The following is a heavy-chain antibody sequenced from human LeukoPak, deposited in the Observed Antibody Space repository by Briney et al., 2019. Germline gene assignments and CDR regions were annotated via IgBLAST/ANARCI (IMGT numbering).Heavy chain of an antibody. V-gene: IGHV4-34*01. CDR1: GGSFSGYY. J-gene: IGHJ6*02. CDR2: INHSGST. Sequence: SETLSLTCAVYGGSFSGYYWSWIRQPPGKGLEWIGEINHSGSTNYNPSLKSRVTISVDTSKNQFSLKLSSVTAADTAVYYCARTQLERLRGHYYYGMDVWGQGTTVTVSS. CDR3: ARTQLERLRGHYYYGMDV. D-gene: IGHD1-1*01.